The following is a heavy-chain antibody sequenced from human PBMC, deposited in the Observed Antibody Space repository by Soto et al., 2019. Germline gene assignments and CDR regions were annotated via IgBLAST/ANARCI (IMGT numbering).Heavy chain of an antibody. CDR3: ITFIILRRCTRASITAFNNY. J-gene: IGHJ4*01. CDR2: IYYDGST. V-gene: IGHV4-39*01. D-gene: IGHD1-20*01. Sequence: SETLSPTCPFSCDSITSINHYWGWIRQPPGMGLEWIANIYYDGSTFDNPSLKSRVAMSIVTSKNQFSPNLPSVTDNDPVLCYRITFIILRRCTRASITAFNNYCG. CDR1: CDSITSINHY.